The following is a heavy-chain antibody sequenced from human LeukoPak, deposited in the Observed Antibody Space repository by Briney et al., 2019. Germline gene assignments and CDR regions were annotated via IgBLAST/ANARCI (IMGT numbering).Heavy chain of an antibody. CDR1: GGSISSDY. CDR2: IYYTGST. J-gene: IGHJ4*02. Sequence: PSETLSLTCTVGGGSISSDYWSWIRQPPGKGLEWIGYIYYTGSTNYNPSLKSRVTISVDTSKNQFSLKLSSVTAADTAVYYCATWYYYDSSGAFDYWGQGTLVTVSS. D-gene: IGHD3-22*01. V-gene: IGHV4-59*01. CDR3: ATWYYYDSSGAFDY.